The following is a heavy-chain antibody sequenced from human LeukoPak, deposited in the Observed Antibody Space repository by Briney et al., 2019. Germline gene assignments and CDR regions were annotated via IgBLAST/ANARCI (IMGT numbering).Heavy chain of an antibody. V-gene: IGHV1-69*05. CDR2: IIPIFGTA. J-gene: IGHJ4*02. CDR1: RGTFSSYA. CDR3: AKTPNSGWYEGDFDY. Sequence: GSSVKVSCKASRGTFSSYAISWVRQAPGQGLEWMGRIIPIFGTANYAQKFQGRVTITTDESTSTAYMELSSLRSEDTAVYYCAKTPNSGWYEGDFDYWGQGTLVTVSS. D-gene: IGHD6-19*01.